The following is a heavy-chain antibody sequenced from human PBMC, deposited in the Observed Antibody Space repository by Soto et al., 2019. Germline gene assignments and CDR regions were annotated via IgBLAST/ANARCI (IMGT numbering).Heavy chain of an antibody. Sequence: QVQLVQSGAEVKKPGASVKVSCKASGYTFTSYAMHWVRQAPGQRLEWMGWINAGNGNTKYSQKFQGRVTITRDTSASTAYMELSSLRSEDTAVYYCASGIAVAGTKGTPPLYWGQGTLVTVSS. CDR2: INAGNGNT. CDR3: ASGIAVAGTKGTPPLY. CDR1: GYTFTSYA. D-gene: IGHD6-19*01. J-gene: IGHJ4*02. V-gene: IGHV1-3*01.